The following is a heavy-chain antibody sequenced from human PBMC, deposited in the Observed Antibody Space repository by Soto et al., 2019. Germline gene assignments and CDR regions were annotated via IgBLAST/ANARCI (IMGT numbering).Heavy chain of an antibody. CDR2: IYPADSDV. CDR1: GYSFTSYW. CDR3: ARQDCSGGSCYSSRHYYYGMDV. Sequence: GESLKISCKGSGYSFTSYWIAWVRQVPGKGLEWMGIIYPADSDVRHSPSFQGQVTFSVDKSLSTAYLQWSSLKASAPAMYYCARQDCSGGSCYSSRHYYYGMDVWGQGTTVTVSS. V-gene: IGHV5-51*01. D-gene: IGHD2-15*01. J-gene: IGHJ6*02.